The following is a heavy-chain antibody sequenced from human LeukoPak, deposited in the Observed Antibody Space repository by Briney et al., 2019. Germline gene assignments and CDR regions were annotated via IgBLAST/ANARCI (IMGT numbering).Heavy chain of an antibody. J-gene: IGHJ4*02. V-gene: IGHV3-30*18. CDR1: GFIFSNYV. CDR2: ISYDGSNK. D-gene: IGHD3-9*01. CDR3: ANSRFHPLYYDILPGPDDY. Sequence: PGGSLRLSCTASGFIFSNYVMHGVRQAPGKGLEWVAVISYDGSNKYYADSVKGRFTISRDNSRNTLYLQMHSLRAEDTAVYYCANSRFHPLYYDILPGPDDYWGQGTLVTVSS.